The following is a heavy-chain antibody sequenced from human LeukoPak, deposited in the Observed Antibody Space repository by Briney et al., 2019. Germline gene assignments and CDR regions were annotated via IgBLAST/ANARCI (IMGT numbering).Heavy chain of an antibody. CDR1: GYTFTSYG. D-gene: IGHD3-10*01. CDR3: ARGIPLYYGSGRNYYYYMDV. CDR2: ISAYNGTT. V-gene: IGHV1-18*01. J-gene: IGHJ6*03. Sequence: ASVKVSCKASGYTFTSYGISWMRQAPGQGLEWMGWISAYNGTTNYAQKLQGRVTMTTDTSTSTAYMELRSLRSDDTAVYYCARGIPLYYGSGRNYYYYMDVWGKGTTVTISS.